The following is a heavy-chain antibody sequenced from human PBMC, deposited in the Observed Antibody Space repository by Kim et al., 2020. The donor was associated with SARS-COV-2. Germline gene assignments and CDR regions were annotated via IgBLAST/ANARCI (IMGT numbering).Heavy chain of an antibody. CDR1: GFSFSAYD. Sequence: GGSLRLSCAASGFSFSAYDMHWVRQATGKGLEWVSGIGTAGDTYYPGSVKGRFTVSRDNAKNSLYLQMNSLRAGDTAVYFCARGSYDNSGYDYSDYWGQGTRVTVSS. V-gene: IGHV3-13*01. D-gene: IGHD3-22*01. CDR3: ARGSYDNSGYDYSDY. J-gene: IGHJ4*02. CDR2: IGTAGDT.